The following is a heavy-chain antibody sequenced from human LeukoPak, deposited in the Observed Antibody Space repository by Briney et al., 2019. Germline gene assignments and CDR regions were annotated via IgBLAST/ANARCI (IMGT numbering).Heavy chain of an antibody. Sequence: GGSLRLSCAASGFTVSNDYMTWVRQAPGKGLEWVSIIYSGGNTYYADSVRGRFTISRDNSKNTVYLQMNSLRVEDTAVYYCARDSLLLSMVRGLDYYGMDVWGQGTTVTVSS. CDR3: ARDSLLLSMVRGLDYYGMDV. D-gene: IGHD3-10*01. V-gene: IGHV3-53*01. J-gene: IGHJ6*02. CDR1: GFTVSNDY. CDR2: IYSGGNT.